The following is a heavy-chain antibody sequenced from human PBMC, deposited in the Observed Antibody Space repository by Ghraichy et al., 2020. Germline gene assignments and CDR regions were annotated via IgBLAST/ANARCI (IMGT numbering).Heavy chain of an antibody. Sequence: ASVKVSCKASGYTFTSYDINWVRQATGQGLEWMGWMNPNSGNTGYAQKFQGRVTMTRNTSISTAYMELSSLRSEDTAVYYCARGRSPVVGTAMGGWFDPWGQGTLVTVSS. V-gene: IGHV1-8*01. J-gene: IGHJ5*02. CDR1: GYTFTSYD. CDR3: ARGRSPVVGTAMGGWFDP. CDR2: MNPNSGNT. D-gene: IGHD5-18*01.